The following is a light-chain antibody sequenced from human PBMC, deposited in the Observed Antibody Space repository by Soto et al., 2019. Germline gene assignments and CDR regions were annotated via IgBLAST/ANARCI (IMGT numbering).Light chain of an antibody. J-gene: IGKJ1*01. V-gene: IGKV3-20*01. CDR1: HTISSSY. CDR3: QQYVTSSPRT. Sequence: EIVLTQSPGTLSLSPGERATLSCRASHTISSSYLAWYQQKPGQAPRLLMYGISRRGTGIPDRFSGSGSGTDFTLTITRLEPEDFAVYYCQQYVTSSPRTFGQGTKVEIK. CDR2: GIS.